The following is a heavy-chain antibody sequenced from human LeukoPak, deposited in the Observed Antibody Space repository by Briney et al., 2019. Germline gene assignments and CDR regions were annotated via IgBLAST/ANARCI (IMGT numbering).Heavy chain of an antibody. J-gene: IGHJ3*02. CDR1: GFTFSTYT. V-gene: IGHV3-21*01. Sequence: SGGSLRLSCAASGFTFSTYTMNWVRQAPGKGLEWVSSISSRSSYIYYADSVKGRFTISRDNAKNSLYLQMNSLRAEDTAVYYCARARSLGMIVVEPMQGPYAFDIWGQGTMVTVSS. CDR2: ISSRSSYI. CDR3: ARARSLGMIVVEPMQGPYAFDI. D-gene: IGHD3-22*01.